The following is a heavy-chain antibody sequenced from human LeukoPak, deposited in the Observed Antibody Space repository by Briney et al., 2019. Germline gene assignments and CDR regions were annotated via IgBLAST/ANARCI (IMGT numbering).Heavy chain of an antibody. CDR2: MNPNSGNT. CDR3: ARSGSSTPMDV. J-gene: IGHJ6*02. D-gene: IGHD3-10*01. V-gene: IGHV1-8*01. CDR1: RYTFTSHD. Sequence: ASVKVSCKASRYTFTSHDINWVRQATGQGLEWMGWMNPNSGNTGYAQKFQGRVTMTRNTSISTAYMELSSQRSEDTAVYYCARSGSSTPMDVWGQGTTVTVSS.